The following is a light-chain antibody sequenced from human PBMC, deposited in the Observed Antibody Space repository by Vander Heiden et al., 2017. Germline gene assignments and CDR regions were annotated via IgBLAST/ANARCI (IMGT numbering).Light chain of an antibody. CDR1: QDIRND. V-gene: IGKV1-17*01. CDR3: LQHNLYPLT. Sequence: IEMTQSPSALSATVGDRVTITCRASQDIRNDLGWYQQKTGKAPKRLIYRASNLQSGVPSRFSGSGSGTEFTLTISSLQPEDCATYYCLQHNLYPLTFGQGTKVEIK. J-gene: IGKJ1*01. CDR2: RAS.